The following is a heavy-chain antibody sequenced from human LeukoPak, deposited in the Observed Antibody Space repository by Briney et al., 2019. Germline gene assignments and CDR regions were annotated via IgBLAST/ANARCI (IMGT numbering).Heavy chain of an antibody. CDR1: GGSVSSGSYY. Sequence: SETLSLTCTVSGGSVSSGSYYWSWIRQPPGKGLEWIGYIYYSGSTNYNPFLKSRVTISVDTSKSQFSLKLSSVTAADTAVYYCARVGYYDILTGYFYYFDYWGQGTLVTVSS. CDR2: IYYSGST. D-gene: IGHD3-9*01. V-gene: IGHV4-61*01. CDR3: ARVGYYDILTGYFYYFDY. J-gene: IGHJ4*02.